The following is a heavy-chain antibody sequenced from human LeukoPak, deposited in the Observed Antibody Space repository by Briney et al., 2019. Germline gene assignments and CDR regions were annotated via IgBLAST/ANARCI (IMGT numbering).Heavy chain of an antibody. D-gene: IGHD3-22*01. Sequence: PSQTLSLTCTVSGGSISSGDYYWSWIRQPPGKGLEWIGNIYHSGSTYYNPSLKSRVTISVDTSKNQFSLKLSSVTAADTAVYYCARRHYYDSLGGAFDIWGQGTMVTVSS. CDR1: GGSISSGDYY. V-gene: IGHV4-30-4*08. CDR3: ARRHYYDSLGGAFDI. J-gene: IGHJ3*02. CDR2: IYHSGST.